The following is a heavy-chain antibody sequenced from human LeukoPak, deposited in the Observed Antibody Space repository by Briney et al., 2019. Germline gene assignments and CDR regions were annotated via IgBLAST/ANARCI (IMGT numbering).Heavy chain of an antibody. CDR2: TSSSSSYI. Sequence: TGGSLRLSCAASGFTFSSYSMNWVRQAPGKGLEWVSSTSSSSSYIYYADSVKGRFTISRDNAKNSLYLQMNSLRAEDTAVYYCARAPVAAHAFDIWGQGTMVTVSS. CDR1: GFTFSSYS. CDR3: ARAPVAAHAFDI. D-gene: IGHD6-6*01. V-gene: IGHV3-21*01. J-gene: IGHJ3*02.